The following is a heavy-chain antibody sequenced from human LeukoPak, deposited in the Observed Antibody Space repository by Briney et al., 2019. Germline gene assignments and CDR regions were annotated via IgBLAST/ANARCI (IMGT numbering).Heavy chain of an antibody. CDR3: ARVQRMYSSGWFDY. CDR1: GYTFTGYY. Sequence: RASVKVSCKASGYTFTGYYMHWVRQAPGQGLEWMGWINPNSGGTNYAQKFQGRVTMTRDTSISTAYMELSRLRSDDTAVYYCARVQRMYSSGWFDYWGQGTLVTVSS. V-gene: IGHV1-2*02. J-gene: IGHJ4*02. CDR2: INPNSGGT. D-gene: IGHD6-19*01.